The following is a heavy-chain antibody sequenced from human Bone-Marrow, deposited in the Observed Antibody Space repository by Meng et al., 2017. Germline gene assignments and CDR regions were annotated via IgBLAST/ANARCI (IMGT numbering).Heavy chain of an antibody. CDR1: GFTFSSYW. CDR2: INSDGSST. D-gene: IGHD3-9*01. CDR3: ASLKRVLRYFDWFTSDAFDI. V-gene: IGHV3-74*01. J-gene: IGHJ3*02. Sequence: GESLKISCAASGFTFSSYWMHWVRQAPGKGLVWVSRINSDGSSTSYADSVKGRFTISRDNAKNTLYLQMNSPRAEDTAVYYCASLKRVLRYFDWFTSDAFDIWGQGTMVTVSS.